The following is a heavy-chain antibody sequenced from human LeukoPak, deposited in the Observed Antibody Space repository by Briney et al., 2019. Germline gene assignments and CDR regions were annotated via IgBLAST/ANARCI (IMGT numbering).Heavy chain of an antibody. CDR1: GFTFRSYR. CDR3: VRDRGAAGWVYFDF. Sequence: PGGSLRLSCAASGFTFRSYRMNWVRQAPGKGLEWVASIKQGESERYCVDSVNGRFTISRDNAKNTLYLQMNSLRVEDTAVYYCVRDRGAAGWVYFDFWGQGTLATLSS. V-gene: IGHV3-7*01. J-gene: IGHJ4*02. D-gene: IGHD6-19*01. CDR2: IKQGESER.